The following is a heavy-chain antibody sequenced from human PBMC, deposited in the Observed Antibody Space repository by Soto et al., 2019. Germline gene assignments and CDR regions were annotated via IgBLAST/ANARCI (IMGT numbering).Heavy chain of an antibody. CDR1: GFTFSSYA. V-gene: IGHV3-30-3*01. CDR2: ISYDGSNK. CDR3: ARIPRGIAVAGPFDY. J-gene: IGHJ4*02. Sequence: QVQLVESGGGVVQPGRSLRLSCAASGFTFSSYAMHWVRQAPGKGLEWVAVISYDGSNKYYADSVKCRFTISRDNSKNTLYLQMNSLRAEDTAVYYCARIPRGIAVAGPFDYWGQVTLVTVSS. D-gene: IGHD6-19*01.